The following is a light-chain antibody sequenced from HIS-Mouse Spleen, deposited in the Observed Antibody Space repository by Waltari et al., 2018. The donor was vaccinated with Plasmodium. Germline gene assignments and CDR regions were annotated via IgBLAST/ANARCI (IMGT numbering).Light chain of an antibody. CDR1: RLRSYY. CDR2: GKN. CDR3: NSRDSSGNHLV. V-gene: IGLV3-19*01. J-gene: IGLJ2*01. Sequence: SSELTQDPAVSVALGQTVRITCQGDRLRSYYASWYQQKPGQDPVIVIYGKNNRPSGNPDLFSGSSSGNTASLTITGAQAEDEADYYCNSRDSSGNHLVFGGGTKLTVL.